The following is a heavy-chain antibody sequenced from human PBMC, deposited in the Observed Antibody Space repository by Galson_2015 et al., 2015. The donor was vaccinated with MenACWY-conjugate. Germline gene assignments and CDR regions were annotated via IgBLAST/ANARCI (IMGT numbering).Heavy chain of an antibody. Sequence: SLRLSCAASGFSFSTYAIHWVRQAPGNGLEWVSSVSRGGGGTYYADSAKGRFTISRDKSTNSVSLQMNSLRADDTAVYYCARDSDENTNSHNDHCMDYWGQGTLVTVSS. CDR3: ARDSDENTNSHNDHCMDY. J-gene: IGHJ4*01. CDR2: VSRGGGGT. V-gene: IGHV3-23*01. CDR1: GFSFSTYA. D-gene: IGHD1-1*01.